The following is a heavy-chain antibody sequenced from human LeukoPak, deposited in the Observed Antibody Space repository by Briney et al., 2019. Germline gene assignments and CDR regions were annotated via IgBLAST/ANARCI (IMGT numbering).Heavy chain of an antibody. V-gene: IGHV1-18*01. D-gene: IGHD6-19*01. J-gene: IGHJ4*02. CDR3: AKTVAGHSPHFDY. CDR1: GYTFTSYG. Sequence: ASVKVSCKASGYTFTSYGITWVRQAPGQGLEWMGWISAYNGNTNYAQKLQGRGTMTTDTSTSTAYMELRSLRSDDTAVYYCAKTVAGHSPHFDYWGQGTLVTVSS. CDR2: ISAYNGNT.